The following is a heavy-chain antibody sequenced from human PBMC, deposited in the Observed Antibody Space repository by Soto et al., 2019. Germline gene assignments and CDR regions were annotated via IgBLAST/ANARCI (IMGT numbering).Heavy chain of an antibody. CDR1: GGSFIGYY. CDR2: INHSGST. J-gene: IGHJ6*02. V-gene: IGHV4-34*01. D-gene: IGHD6-6*01. Sequence: LSLTCAVYGGSFIGYYWSWIRQPPGKGLEWIGEINHSGSTNYNPSLKSRVTISVDTSKNQFSLKLSSVTAADTAVYYCARVNGRYSSSSQSYYYYYGMDVWGQGTTVTVSS. CDR3: ARVNGRYSSSSQSYYYYYGMDV.